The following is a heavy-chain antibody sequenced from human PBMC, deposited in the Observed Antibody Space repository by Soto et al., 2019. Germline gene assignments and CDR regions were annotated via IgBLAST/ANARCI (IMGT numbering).Heavy chain of an antibody. CDR2: IKSQGDGGTR. CDR3: TTDLQAYCDGTTCYAGNYYYDDMDV. J-gene: IGHJ6*02. Sequence: PGGSLRLSCAASGFSFRNAWLSWVRQAPGKGLEWFGHIKSQGDGGTRDYAAPVKGRFTISXDDSKNTLFLQMNSLKNEDTAVYFSTTDLQAYCDGTTCYAGNYYYDDMDVWGQGTTVTVSS. V-gene: IGHV3-15*01. D-gene: IGHD2-2*01. CDR1: GFSFRNAW.